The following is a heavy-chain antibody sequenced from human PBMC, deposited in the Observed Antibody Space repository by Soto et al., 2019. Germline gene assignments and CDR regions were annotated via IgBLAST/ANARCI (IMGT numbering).Heavy chain of an antibody. V-gene: IGHV3-30-3*01. D-gene: IGHD3-10*01. CDR3: ARGYYGSGSYFGFDY. J-gene: IGHJ4*02. Sequence: GGSLRLSCAASGFTFSSYAMHWVRQAPGKGLEWVAVISYDGSNKYYADSVKGRFTISRDNSKNTLYLQMNSLRAEDTAVYYCARGYYGSGSYFGFDYWGQGTLVTVSS. CDR2: ISYDGSNK. CDR1: GFTFSSYA.